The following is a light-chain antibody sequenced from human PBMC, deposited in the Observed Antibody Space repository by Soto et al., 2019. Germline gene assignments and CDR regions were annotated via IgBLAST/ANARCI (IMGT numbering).Light chain of an antibody. CDR1: QSVSSN. J-gene: IGKJ1*01. Sequence: EIAMTQSPATLSVSPGGSATLSCRASQSVSSNLAWYQQKPGQAPRLLIYGASTRATGIPARFSGSGSGTEFTLTISSLQSEDFAVYYCQQYKNWPPWTFGQGTKVDIK. CDR2: GAS. CDR3: QQYKNWPPWT. V-gene: IGKV3D-15*01.